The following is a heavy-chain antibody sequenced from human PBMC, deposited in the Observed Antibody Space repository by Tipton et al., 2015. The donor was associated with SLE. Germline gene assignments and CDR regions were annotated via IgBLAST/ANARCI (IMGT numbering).Heavy chain of an antibody. CDR2: ISGSGEST. CDR1: GFTFSSYV. CDR3: TKDKRLYDSSGNLDS. Sequence: SLRLSCAASGFTFSSYVMSWVRQAPGKGLEWVSGISGSGESTYYADSVKGRFTISRDNAKNSLYLQMNSLRVEDTALYYCTKDKRLYDSSGNLDSWGQGTLVTVSS. D-gene: IGHD3-22*01. V-gene: IGHV3-23*01. J-gene: IGHJ4*02.